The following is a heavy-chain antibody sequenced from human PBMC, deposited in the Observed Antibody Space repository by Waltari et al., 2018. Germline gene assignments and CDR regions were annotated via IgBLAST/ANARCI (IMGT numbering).Heavy chain of an antibody. CDR1: GESISIYF. V-gene: IGHV4-4*07. D-gene: IGHD3-10*01. J-gene: IGHJ4*02. CDR3: ARGEYGRSDY. CDR2: LYPRGTH. Sequence: QVQLQESGPGLVKPSETLSLTCSVSGESISIYFWSWIRQSAGKGLEWIGRLYPRGTHDYNPSLKSRVTVSVDTSKNHFYLNLTSVTAADTAVYYCARGEYGRSDYWGQGTLVTVSS.